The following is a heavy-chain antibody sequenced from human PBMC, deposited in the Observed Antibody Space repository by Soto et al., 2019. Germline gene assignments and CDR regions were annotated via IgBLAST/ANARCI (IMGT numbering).Heavy chain of an antibody. CDR3: LYWAEPPRGGYYVDY. J-gene: IGHJ4*02. Sequence: QITLKESGPTLVKPTQTLTLTCTFSGFSLTTSGVGVGWIRQPPGKALEWLALIYWDDDKRYSPSLKSRLTITRDASKNQVVLTMTNLDPVDTATYYCLYWAEPPRGGYYVDYWGQGTLVTVSS. V-gene: IGHV2-5*02. D-gene: IGHD2-15*01. CDR1: GFSLTTSGVG. CDR2: IYWDDDK.